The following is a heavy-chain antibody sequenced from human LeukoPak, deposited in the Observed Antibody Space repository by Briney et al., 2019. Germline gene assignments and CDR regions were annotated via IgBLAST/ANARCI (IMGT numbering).Heavy chain of an antibody. V-gene: IGHV3-23*01. J-gene: IGHJ4*02. CDR3: ARDTAPRYYYGSGSWGY. CDR1: GFTFTSSA. Sequence: GGSLRLSCAASGFTFTSSAMSWVRQAPGKGLEWVSVISGSGHTTDYADSVRGRFTISRDNAKNSLYLQMNSLRAEDTAVYYCARDTAPRYYYGSGSWGYWGQGTLVTVSS. CDR2: ISGSGHTT. D-gene: IGHD3-10*01.